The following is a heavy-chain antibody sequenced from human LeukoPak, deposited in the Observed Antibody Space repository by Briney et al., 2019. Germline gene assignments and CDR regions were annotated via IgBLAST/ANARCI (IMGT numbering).Heavy chain of an antibody. D-gene: IGHD3-10*01. V-gene: IGHV1-2*02. J-gene: IGHJ5*02. CDR1: GYTFTGYY. CDR3: ARDTSGGSGSYYSNWFDP. Sequence: ASVKVSCTASGYTFTGYYMHWVRQAPGQGLEWMGWINPNSGGTNYAQKFQGRVTMTRDTSISTAYMELSRLRSDDTAVYYCARDTSGGSGSYYSNWFDPWGQGTLVTVSS. CDR2: INPNSGGT.